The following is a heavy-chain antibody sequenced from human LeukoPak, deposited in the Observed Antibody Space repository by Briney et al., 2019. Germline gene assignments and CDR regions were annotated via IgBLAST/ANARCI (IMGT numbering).Heavy chain of an antibody. CDR2: INHSGST. Sequence: SETLSLTCAVYGGSFSGYYWSWIRQPPGKGLEWIEEINHSGSTNYNPSLKSRVTISVDTSKNQFSLKLSSVTAADTAVYYCARRRDGYNWDFDYWGQGTLVTVSS. V-gene: IGHV4-34*01. J-gene: IGHJ4*02. CDR1: GGSFSGYY. D-gene: IGHD5-24*01. CDR3: ARRRDGYNWDFDY.